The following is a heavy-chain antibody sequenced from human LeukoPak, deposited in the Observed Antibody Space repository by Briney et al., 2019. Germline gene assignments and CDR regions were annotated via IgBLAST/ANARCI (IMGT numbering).Heavy chain of an antibody. Sequence: GGSLRLSCTDSGFTFSSYALAWVRQAPGKGLEWVAAVTSRGVGTHYADSVKGRFTISRDNSKNTIYLQMNSLRAEDTAIYYSGSDPNGDYVGALGYWGRGTLVTVSS. V-gene: IGHV3-23*01. J-gene: IGHJ4*01. CDR1: GFTFSSYA. D-gene: IGHD4-17*01. CDR3: GSDPNGDYVGALGY. CDR2: VTSRGVGT.